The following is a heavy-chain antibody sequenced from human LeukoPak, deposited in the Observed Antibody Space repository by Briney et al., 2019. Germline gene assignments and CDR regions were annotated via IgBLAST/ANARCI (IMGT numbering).Heavy chain of an antibody. J-gene: IGHJ4*02. D-gene: IGHD2-21*01. CDR1: GFTFSSYW. Sequence: GGSLRLSCAASGFTFSSYWMHWVRQAPGKGLVWVSRINSDGSSTSYADSVKGRFTISRDNAKNTLYPQMNSLRAEDTAVYYCARDSSSILWWYLDYWGQGTLVTVSS. CDR2: INSDGSST. V-gene: IGHV3-74*01. CDR3: ARDSSSILWWYLDY.